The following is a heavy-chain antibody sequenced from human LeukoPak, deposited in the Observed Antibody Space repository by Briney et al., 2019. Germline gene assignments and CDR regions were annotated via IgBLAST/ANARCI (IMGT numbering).Heavy chain of an antibody. D-gene: IGHD1-26*01. CDR1: GGSISSYY. CDR2: IYYSGST. Sequence: SETLSLTCTVSGGSISSYYWSWIRQPPGKGLEWIGYIYYSGSTNYNPSLKSRVTISVDTPKNQFSLKLSSVTAADTAVYYCARHMVGATLYAFDIWGQGTMVTVSS. CDR3: ARHMVGATLYAFDI. V-gene: IGHV4-59*08. J-gene: IGHJ3*02.